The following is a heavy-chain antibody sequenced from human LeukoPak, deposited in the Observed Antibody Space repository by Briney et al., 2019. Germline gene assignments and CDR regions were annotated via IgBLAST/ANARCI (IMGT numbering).Heavy chain of an antibody. CDR1: GFTFSNYS. J-gene: IGHJ3*02. CDR3: ARAKRNGFDI. V-gene: IGHV3-48*01. CDR2: IIRSSSTI. Sequence: GGSLRLSCAASGFTFSNYSMNWVRQAPGKGLERVSYIIRSSSTIYYADSVKGRFTISRDNAKSSLYLQMNSLRAEDTAVYYCARAKRNGFDIWGQGTMVTVSS.